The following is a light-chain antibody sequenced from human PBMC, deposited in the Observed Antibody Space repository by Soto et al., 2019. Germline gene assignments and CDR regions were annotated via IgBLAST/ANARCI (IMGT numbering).Light chain of an antibody. J-gene: IGLJ3*02. CDR3: SSYTSISTRV. CDR1: SSDVGSYNY. CDR2: EVS. Sequence: QSALTQPASVSGSPGQSITISCTGTSSDVGSYNYVSWYQQHPGKAPNLMIYEVSNRPSGVSNRFSGSKYGNTASLTISGLQAEDEANYYCSSYTSISTRVFGRGTQLTVL. V-gene: IGLV2-14*01.